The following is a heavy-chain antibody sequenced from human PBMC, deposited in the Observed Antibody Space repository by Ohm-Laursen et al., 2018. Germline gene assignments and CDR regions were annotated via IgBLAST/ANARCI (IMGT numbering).Heavy chain of an antibody. J-gene: IGHJ4*02. CDR1: GFTFSDYY. CDR2: ISSTGITK. CDR3: ARDVSGREQFDY. D-gene: IGHD3-10*01. V-gene: IGHV3-11*01. Sequence: GSLRLSCAASGFTFSDYYMSWIRQAPGQGLEWVSYISSTGITKSYADSVKGRFTISRDNAKSSLYLQMNSLKAGDTAVYYCARDVSGREQFDYWGQGTLVIVSS.